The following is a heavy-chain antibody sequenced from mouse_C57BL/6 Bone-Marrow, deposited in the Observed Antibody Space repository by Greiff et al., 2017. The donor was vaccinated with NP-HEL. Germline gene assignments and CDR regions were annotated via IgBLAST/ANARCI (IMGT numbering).Heavy chain of an antibody. D-gene: IGHD1-1*01. CDR1: GYSFTGYY. J-gene: IGHJ2*01. CDR3: ASQIPLMYYYCSSYLNFDY. V-gene: IGHV1-42*01. Sequence: LVESGPELVKPGASVKISCKASGYSFTGYYMNWVKQSPEKSLEWIGEINPSTGGTTYNQKFKAKATLTVAKSSSTAYSQLKSLTSENSAVYYCASQIPLMYYYCSSYLNFDYWGQGTTLTVSS. CDR2: INPSTGGT.